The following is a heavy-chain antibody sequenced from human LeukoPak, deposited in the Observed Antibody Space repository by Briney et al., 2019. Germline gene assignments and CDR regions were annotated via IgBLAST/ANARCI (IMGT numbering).Heavy chain of an antibody. CDR2: IRYDGSNK. CDR1: GFTFSSYG. J-gene: IGHJ4*02. V-gene: IGHV3-30*02. D-gene: IGHD3-3*01. CDR3: AKCTTRFLEWLFTYYFDY. Sequence: GGSLRLSCAASGFTFSSYGMHWVRQAPGKGLEWVAFIRYDGSNKYYADSVKGRFTISRGNSKNTLYLQMNSLRAEDTAVDYCAKCTTRFLEWLFTYYFDYWGQGTLVTVSS.